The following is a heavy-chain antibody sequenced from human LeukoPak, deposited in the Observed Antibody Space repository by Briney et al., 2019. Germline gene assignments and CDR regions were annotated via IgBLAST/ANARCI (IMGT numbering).Heavy chain of an antibody. CDR3: AREGGYDFWSPHAEYFQH. V-gene: IGHV3-30-3*01. J-gene: IGHJ1*01. Sequence: PGRSLRLSCAASGFTFSSYAMHWVRQAPGKGLEWVAVISYDGSNKYYADSVKGRFTISRDNSKNTLYLQMNSLRAEDTAVYYCAREGGYDFWSPHAEYFQHWGQGTLVTVSS. CDR1: GFTFSSYA. CDR2: ISYDGSNK. D-gene: IGHD3-3*01.